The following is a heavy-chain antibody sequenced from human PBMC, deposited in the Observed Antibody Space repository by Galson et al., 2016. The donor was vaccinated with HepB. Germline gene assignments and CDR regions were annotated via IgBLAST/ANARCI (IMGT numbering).Heavy chain of an antibody. CDR3: ARGAVADPFDY. V-gene: IGHV1-18*04. Sequence: SVKVSCKASGYTFTSFGITWVRQAPGQGLAWMGWISAYKGNTNYAQKLQGRVTMTTDTSTSTAYMELRSLRLDDTAVYYCARGAVADPFDYWGQGTLVTVSS. CDR2: ISAYKGNT. D-gene: IGHD6-19*01. J-gene: IGHJ4*02. CDR1: GYTFTSFG.